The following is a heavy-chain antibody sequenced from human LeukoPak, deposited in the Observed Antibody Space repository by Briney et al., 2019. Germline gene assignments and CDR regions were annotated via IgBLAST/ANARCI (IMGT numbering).Heavy chain of an antibody. D-gene: IGHD6-6*01. J-gene: IGHJ4*02. Sequence: GGSLRLSYVGSGFTLSSYAMSWVRQAPGKGLEWVAAISDSGGSTYYADSVKGRFTISRDNSKNTVYLQMNSLRAEDTAVYYCAKGSSGGRPYYFDYWGQGTLVTVSS. CDR1: GFTLSSYA. CDR2: ISDSGGST. CDR3: AKGSSGGRPYYFDY. V-gene: IGHV3-23*01.